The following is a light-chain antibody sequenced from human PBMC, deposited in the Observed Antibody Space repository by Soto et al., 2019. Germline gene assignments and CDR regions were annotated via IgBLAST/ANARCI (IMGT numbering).Light chain of an antibody. CDR2: DAS. J-gene: IGKJ4*01. CDR3: QQRDNWSSVT. Sequence: EIVLTQSPANLSLSPGDRATLSCRASQSVRSFLAWYQQKPGQAPRLLIYDASNRATGIPARFSGSGSATDFTLTISSLVPEDFAVYYCQQRDNWSSVTFGGGTKVEIK. V-gene: IGKV3-11*01. CDR1: QSVRSF.